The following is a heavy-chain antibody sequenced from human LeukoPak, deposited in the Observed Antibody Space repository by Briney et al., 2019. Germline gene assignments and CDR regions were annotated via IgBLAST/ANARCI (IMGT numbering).Heavy chain of an antibody. CDR3: ARGFEGSGSLKYSHLGFDP. V-gene: IGHV4-34*01. CDR2: INHSGST. D-gene: IGHD3-10*01. CDR1: GGSFSGYY. J-gene: IGHJ5*02. Sequence: SETLSLTCAVYGGSFSGYYWSWICQPPGKGLEWIEEINHSGSTNYNPSLKSRVTISVDTSKNQFSLKLSSVTAADTAVYYCARGFEGSGSLKYSHLGFDPWGQGTLVTVSS.